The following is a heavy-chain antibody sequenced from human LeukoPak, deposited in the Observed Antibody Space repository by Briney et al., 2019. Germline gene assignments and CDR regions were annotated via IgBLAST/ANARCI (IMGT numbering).Heavy chain of an antibody. V-gene: IGHV6-1*01. CDR2: TYYRSKWNY. CDR1: GDTVSSNTAA. J-gene: IGHJ4*02. Sequence: SQTLSLTCALSGDTVSSNTAAWSWIRQSPSRGLEWLGTTYYRSKWNYDYAVSVKSRISINPDTSKNEFSLQLNSVTPEDTAVYYCARTGSGNPLNYWGQGTLVTVSS. D-gene: IGHD1-1*01. CDR3: ARTGSGNPLNY.